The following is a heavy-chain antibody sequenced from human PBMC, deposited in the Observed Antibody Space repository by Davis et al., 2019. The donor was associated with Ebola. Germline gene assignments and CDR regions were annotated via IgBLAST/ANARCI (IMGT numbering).Heavy chain of an antibody. V-gene: IGHV3-73*01. CDR2: IRSKANSYAT. Sequence: GESLKISCAASGFTFSGSAMHWVRQASGKGLEWVGRIRSKANSYATAYAASVKGRFTISRDDSKNTAYLQMNSLRAEDTAVYYCANRDLFDYWGQGTLVTVSS. J-gene: IGHJ4*02. CDR1: GFTFSGSA. D-gene: IGHD1-14*01. CDR3: ANRDLFDY.